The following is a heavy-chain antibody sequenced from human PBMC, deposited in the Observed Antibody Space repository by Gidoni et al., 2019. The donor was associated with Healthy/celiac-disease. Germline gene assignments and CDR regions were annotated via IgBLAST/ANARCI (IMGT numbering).Heavy chain of an antibody. CDR3: AKGSAGATT. CDR2: ISYDGSNK. V-gene: IGHV3-30*18. J-gene: IGHJ5*02. D-gene: IGHD1-26*01. CDR1: GFTFRSYG. Sequence: QVQLVESGGGVVQPVRSLRLSCEASGFTFRSYGMHWVRQAPGKGLEWVAVISYDGSNKYYADSVKGRFTISRDNSKNTLYLQMNSLRAEDTAVYYCAKGSAGATTWGQGTLVTVSS.